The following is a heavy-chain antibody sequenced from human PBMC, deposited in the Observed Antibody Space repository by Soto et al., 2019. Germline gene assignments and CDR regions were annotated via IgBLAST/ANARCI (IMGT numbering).Heavy chain of an antibody. J-gene: IGHJ6*01. CDR1: GFTVSSKY. D-gene: IGHD2-15*01. CDR2: IQSGGTT. V-gene: IGHV3-66*01. CDR3: AGDDVLCDGGRCDGIPLDV. Sequence: EVQLVESGGGLVQPGGSLRLSCAASGFTVSSKYMTWVRQAPGKGLEWVSLIQSGGTTYYADSVKGRFTISRDTSENTLHLKMASLRVGDTAVYYWAGDDVLCDGGRCDGIPLDVW.